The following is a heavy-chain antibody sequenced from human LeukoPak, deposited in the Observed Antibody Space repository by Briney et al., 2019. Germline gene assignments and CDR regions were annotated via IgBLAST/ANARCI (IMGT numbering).Heavy chain of an antibody. V-gene: IGHV4-4*07. CDR1: GGSISSYY. CDR2: IYNSGTT. CDR3: ARGPDTIFGVVIRLGWFDP. J-gene: IGHJ5*02. Sequence: SSETLSLTCIVSGGSISSYYWSWIRQPAGKGLEWIGRIYNSGTTNYNPSLKSRVTMSVDTSKNQFSLKLSSVTAADAAVYYCARGPDTIFGVVIRLGWFDPWGQGTLVTVSS. D-gene: IGHD3-3*01.